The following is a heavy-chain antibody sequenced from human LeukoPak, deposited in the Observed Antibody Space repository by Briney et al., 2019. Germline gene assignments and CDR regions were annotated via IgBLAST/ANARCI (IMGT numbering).Heavy chain of an antibody. CDR1: GESFSGYY. Sequence: PSEALSLTCAVYGESFSGYYWSWIRRPPGKGLEWIGEINRNGTTNYNPSLKSRVTISIDTSKNQFSLKLSSVTAADTAVYYCARHMSYYDFWSGYYGNAFDIWGQGTMVTVSS. CDR3: ARHMSYYDFWSGYYGNAFDI. CDR2: INRNGTT. J-gene: IGHJ3*02. V-gene: IGHV4-34*01. D-gene: IGHD3-3*01.